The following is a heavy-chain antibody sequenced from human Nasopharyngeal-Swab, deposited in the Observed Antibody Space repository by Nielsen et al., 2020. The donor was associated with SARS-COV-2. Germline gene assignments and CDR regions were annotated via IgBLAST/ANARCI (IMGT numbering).Heavy chain of an antibody. Sequence: GGSLRLSCAASGFTFSDYYMSWIRQAPGKGLERVSYISSSSSYTNYADSVKGRFTISRDNAKNSLYLQMNSLRAEDTAVYYCARTRNWGDYYYYMDVWGKGTTVTVSS. CDR2: ISSSSSYT. CDR1: GFTFSDYY. D-gene: IGHD7-27*01. J-gene: IGHJ6*03. V-gene: IGHV3-11*06. CDR3: ARTRNWGDYYYYMDV.